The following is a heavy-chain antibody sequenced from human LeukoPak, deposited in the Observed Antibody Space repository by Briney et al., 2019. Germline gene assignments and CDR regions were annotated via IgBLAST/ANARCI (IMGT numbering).Heavy chain of an antibody. CDR1: GYTFTGYY. Sequence: ASVKVSCKASGYTFTGYYMHWVRQAPGQGLEWMGRIIPILGIANYAQKFQGRVTITADKSTSTAYMELSSLRSEDTAVYYCARDRSPNYYDSSGYYDDYYGMDVWGQGTTVTVSS. J-gene: IGHJ6*02. D-gene: IGHD3-22*01. CDR2: IIPILGIA. V-gene: IGHV1-69*04. CDR3: ARDRSPNYYDSSGYYDDYYGMDV.